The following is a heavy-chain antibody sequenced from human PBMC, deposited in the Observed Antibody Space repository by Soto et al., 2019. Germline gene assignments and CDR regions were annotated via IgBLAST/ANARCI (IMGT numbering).Heavy chain of an antibody. CDR3: ARAWGGYFDY. V-gene: IGHV4-31*03. Sequence: QVQLQESGPGLVKPSQTLSLTCTVSGGSISSGGYYWSWIRQHPGKGLEWIGYIYSSGSTYYNPFLQSRVTISVDTSKNQFSLKLSSVTAAETAVYYCARAWGGYFDYWGQGTLVTVSS. CDR2: IYSSGST. D-gene: IGHD3-16*01. J-gene: IGHJ4*02. CDR1: GGSISSGGYY.